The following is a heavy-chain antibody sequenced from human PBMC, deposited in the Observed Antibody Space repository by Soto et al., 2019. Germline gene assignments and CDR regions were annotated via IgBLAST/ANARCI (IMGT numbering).Heavy chain of an antibody. CDR1: GFSLSTSGVG. D-gene: IGHD3-10*01. Sequence: QITLKESGPTLVKPTQTLTLTCTFSGFSLSTSGVGVGWIRQPPGKALEWLALIYWDDDKRYSPSLKSRLTNTEDTSKNQVVLTMTHMDPVDTATYYCARGWLGELLSPEYFQHWGQGTLVTVSS. V-gene: IGHV2-5*02. CDR2: IYWDDDK. CDR3: ARGWLGELLSPEYFQH. J-gene: IGHJ1*01.